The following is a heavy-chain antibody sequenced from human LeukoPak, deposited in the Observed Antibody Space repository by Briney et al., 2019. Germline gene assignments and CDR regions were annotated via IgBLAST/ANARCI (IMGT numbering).Heavy chain of an antibody. D-gene: IGHD2-2*01. V-gene: IGHV4-39*07. CDR3: ARGPKVVPAAI. J-gene: IGHJ4*02. CDR1: GDSISTSNSY. CDR2: IYYSGNT. Sequence: SETLSLTCTVSGDSISTSNSYWGWIRQPPGKGLEWIGSIYYSGNTYYNASLKSRVTISVDTSKNQFSLKFTSVTAADTAVYYCARGPKVVPAAIWGQGTLVTVSS.